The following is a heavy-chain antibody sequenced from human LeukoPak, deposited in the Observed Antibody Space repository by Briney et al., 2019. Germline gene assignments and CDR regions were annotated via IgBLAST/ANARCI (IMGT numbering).Heavy chain of an antibody. D-gene: IGHD2-8*01. CDR2: ISSNGGST. V-gene: IGHV3-64D*06. CDR3: ARDSFLYCTNGVCYPDY. Sequence: GGSLRLSCSASGFTFSSYAMHWVRQAPGKGLEYVSAISSNGGSTYYADSVKGRFTISRDNSKNTLYLQMSSLRAEDTAVYYCARDSFLYCTNGVCYPDYWGQGTLVTVSS. CDR1: GFTFSSYA. J-gene: IGHJ4*02.